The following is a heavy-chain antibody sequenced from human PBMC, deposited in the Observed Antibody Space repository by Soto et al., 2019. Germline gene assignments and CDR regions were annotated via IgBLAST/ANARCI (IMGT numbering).Heavy chain of an antibody. Sequence: QVQLVESGGGGVQPGRSLRLSCVASGFTFSSYGMHWVRQAPGKGLEWVAIISYDGSNTYYADYVKGRFTISRDNSKNTLYLQMNSLRAEDTSVYYCAKEGGLSGSYYISSSDYFDYWGQGTLVTVSS. J-gene: IGHJ4*02. D-gene: IGHD1-26*01. CDR3: AKEGGLSGSYYISSSDYFDY. CDR1: GFTFSSYG. V-gene: IGHV3-30*18. CDR2: ISYDGSNT.